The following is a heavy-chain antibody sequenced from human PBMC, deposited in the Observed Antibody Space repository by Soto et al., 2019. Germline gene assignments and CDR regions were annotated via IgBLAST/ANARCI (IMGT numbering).Heavy chain of an antibody. Sequence: GGSLRLSCAASGFTFSSYSMNWVRQAPWKGLEWVSRISSSSSYIYYADSVKGRFTISRDNAKNSLYLQMNSLRAEAPAVYYCARDPLILTHFPPGAFDIWGQGTMVTVSS. D-gene: IGHD2-15*01. CDR3: ARDPLILTHFPPGAFDI. CDR1: GFTFSSYS. V-gene: IGHV3-21*01. CDR2: ISSSSSYI. J-gene: IGHJ3*02.